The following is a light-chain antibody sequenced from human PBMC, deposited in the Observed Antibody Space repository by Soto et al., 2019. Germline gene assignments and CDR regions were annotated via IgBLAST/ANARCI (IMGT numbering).Light chain of an antibody. CDR1: HSLLHSNGYNY. CDR2: FAS. V-gene: IGKV2-28*01. J-gene: IGKJ2*01. CDR3: MQAIQPPQT. Sequence: DIVMTQSPLSLPVTPGEPASISCRSSHSLLHSNGYNYLDWYLQKPGQSPQLLIHFASNRASGVPDRFRGSGSGTDFTLKISRVEAEDVGVYYCMQAIQPPQTFGQGTKLEIK.